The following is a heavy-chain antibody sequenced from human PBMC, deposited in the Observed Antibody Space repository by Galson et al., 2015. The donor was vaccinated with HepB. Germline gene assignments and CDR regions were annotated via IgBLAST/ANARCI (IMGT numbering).Heavy chain of an antibody. J-gene: IGHJ4*02. V-gene: IGHV3-30-3*01. Sequence: SLRLSCAASGFTFSSYAMHWVRQAPGKGLEWVAVISYDGSNKYYADSVKGRFTISRDNSKNTLYLQMNSLRAEDTAVYYCAREERPVAGCFDYWGQGTLVTVSS. CDR1: GFTFSSYA. CDR2: ISYDGSNK. D-gene: IGHD6-19*01. CDR3: AREERPVAGCFDY.